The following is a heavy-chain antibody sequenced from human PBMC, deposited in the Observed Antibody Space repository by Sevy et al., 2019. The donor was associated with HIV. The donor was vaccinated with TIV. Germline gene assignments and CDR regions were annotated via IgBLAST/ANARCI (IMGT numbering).Heavy chain of an antibody. CDR2: IRYDGSNK. CDR3: AKDVCSSTSGYVYYYYYGMDV. D-gene: IGHD2-2*01. V-gene: IGHV3-30*02. Sequence: GGSLRLSCAASGFTFSSYGMHWVRQAPGKGLEWVAFIRYDGSNKYYADSVKGRFTISRDNSKNTLYQQMNSLRAEDTTVEYYAKDVCSSTSGYVYYYYYGMDVWGQGTTVTVSS. CDR1: GFTFSSYG. J-gene: IGHJ6*02.